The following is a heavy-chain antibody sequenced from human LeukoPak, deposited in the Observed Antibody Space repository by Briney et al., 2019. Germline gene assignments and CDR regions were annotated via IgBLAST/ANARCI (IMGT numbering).Heavy chain of an antibody. CDR1: GGSIRSYY. CDR3: ARVDYYDGREIDY. D-gene: IGHD3-22*01. Sequence: SETLSLTCTVSGGSIRSYYWSWIRQPPGKGLEWIAHIYYSGSTNYNPSLKSRVTISVVTSKNQFSLKLSSVTAADTAVYYCARVDYYDGREIDYWGQGTLVTVSS. V-gene: IGHV4-59*12. CDR2: IYYSGST. J-gene: IGHJ4*02.